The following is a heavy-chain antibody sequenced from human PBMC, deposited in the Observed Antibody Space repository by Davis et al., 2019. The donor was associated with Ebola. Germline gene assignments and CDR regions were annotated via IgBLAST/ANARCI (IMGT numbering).Heavy chain of an antibody. CDR3: ASYFEYSSSSLYYYYGMDV. CDR2: ISSSGSTI. D-gene: IGHD6-6*01. J-gene: IGHJ6*02. Sequence: PGGSLTLSCAASGFTFSDYYMSWIRQAPGKGLEWVSYISSSGSTIYYVDSVKGRFTISRDNAKNSLYLQMNGLRAEDTAVYYCASYFEYSSSSLYYYYGMDVWGQGTTVTVSS. CDR1: GFTFSDYY. V-gene: IGHV3-11*04.